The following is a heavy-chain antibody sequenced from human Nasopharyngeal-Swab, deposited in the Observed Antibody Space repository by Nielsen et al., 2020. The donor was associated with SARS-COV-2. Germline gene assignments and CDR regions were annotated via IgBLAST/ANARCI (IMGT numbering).Heavy chain of an antibody. J-gene: IGHJ2*01. CDR1: GFTFSSYS. CDR2: ISSSSSTI. V-gene: IGHV3-48*04. D-gene: IGHD5-18*01. Sequence: GESLKISCAASGFTFSSYSMNWVRQAPGKGLEWVSYISSSSSTIYYADSVKGRFTISRDNAKNSLYLQMNSLRAEDSAVYYCARASIPWIQLWLPPDWYFDLWGRGTLVTVSS. CDR3: ARASIPWIQLWLPPDWYFDL.